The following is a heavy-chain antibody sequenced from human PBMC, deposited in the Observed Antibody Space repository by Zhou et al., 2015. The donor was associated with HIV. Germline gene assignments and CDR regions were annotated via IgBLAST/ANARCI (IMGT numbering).Heavy chain of an antibody. CDR2: ISSYNGNT. Sequence: QVHLVQSPAEVKEPGASVKISCKTSGFTFTIYGITWVRQAPGRGLECMGWISSYNGNTNYAQDLQGRVTMTTDISATTAYMELRSLTFDDTALYFCARVDPFVRGIARGNFDYWGQGTLVSVSS. V-gene: IGHV1-18*01. J-gene: IGHJ4*02. CDR3: ARVDPFVRGIARGNFDY. CDR1: GFTFTIYG. D-gene: IGHD2/OR15-2a*01.